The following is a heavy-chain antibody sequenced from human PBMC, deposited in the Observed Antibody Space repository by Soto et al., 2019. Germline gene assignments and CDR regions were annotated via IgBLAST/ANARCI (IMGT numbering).Heavy chain of an antibody. J-gene: IGHJ4*01. Sequence: QVQLVESGGGVVQPGRSLRLSCAASGFTFRTMGMHWVRQTPGRGLEWVAFIVSDGHNTFYLDSVKGRFTVSRDNSMNTGFLQMDSVRAGDTAVYYCVRDGEVGNWNVDYWGPGTLVTVSS. CDR1: GFTFRTMG. CDR3: VRDGEVGNWNVDY. V-gene: IGHV3-33*01. CDR2: IVSDGHNT. D-gene: IGHD1-1*01.